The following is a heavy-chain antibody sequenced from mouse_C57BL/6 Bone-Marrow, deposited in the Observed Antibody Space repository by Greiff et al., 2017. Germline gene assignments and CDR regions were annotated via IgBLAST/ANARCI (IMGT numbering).Heavy chain of an antibody. D-gene: IGHD2-4*01. CDR3: ARFFYDYDWYFDV. CDR1: GYTFTSYW. J-gene: IGHJ1*03. Sequence: QVQLKQPGAELVMPGASVKLSCKASGYTFTSYWMHWVKQRPGQGLEWIGEIDPSDSYTNYNQKFKGKSTLTVDKSSSTAYMQLSSLTSEDSAVYYCARFFYDYDWYFDVWGTGTTVTVSS. V-gene: IGHV1-69*01. CDR2: IDPSDSYT.